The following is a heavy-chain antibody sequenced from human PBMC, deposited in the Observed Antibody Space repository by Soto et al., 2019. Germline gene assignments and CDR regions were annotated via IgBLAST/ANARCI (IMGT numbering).Heavy chain of an antibody. D-gene: IGHD3-16*02. CDR3: ARSMITFGGVILDY. CDR1: GYTFTSYG. Sequence: QVQLVQSGAEVKKPGASVKVSCKASGYTFTSYGISWVRQAPGQGLEWMGWISAYNGNTNYAQKLQGRVTMTTDTSASTDYMERRSLGSDDTALYYCARSMITFGGVILDYWGQGTLVTVSS. J-gene: IGHJ4*02. V-gene: IGHV1-18*04. CDR2: ISAYNGNT.